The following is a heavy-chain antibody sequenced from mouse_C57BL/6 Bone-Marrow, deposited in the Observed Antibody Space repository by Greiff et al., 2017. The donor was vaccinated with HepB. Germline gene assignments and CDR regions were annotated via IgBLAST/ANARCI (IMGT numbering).Heavy chain of an antibody. D-gene: IGHD1-1*01. J-gene: IGHJ3*01. V-gene: IGHV1-64*01. CDR3: ARGGGSSYWAWFAY. CDR2: IHPNSGST. CDR1: GYTFTSYW. Sequence: QVQLQQPGAELVKPGASVKLSCKASGYTFTSYWMHWVKQRPGQGLEWIGMIHPNSGSTNYNEKFKSKATLTVDKSSSTAYMQLSSLTSEDSAVYYCARGGGSSYWAWFAYWGQGTLVTVSA.